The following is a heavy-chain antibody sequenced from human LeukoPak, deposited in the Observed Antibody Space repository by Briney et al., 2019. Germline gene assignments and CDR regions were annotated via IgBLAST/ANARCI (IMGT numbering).Heavy chain of an antibody. CDR3: ARMSYYDSSGDNWFDP. CDR1: GYTFTSYG. D-gene: IGHD3-22*01. V-gene: IGHV1-8*02. CDR2: MNPNSGNT. Sequence: GASVKVSCKASGYTFTSYGINWVRQATGQGLEWMGWMNPNSGNTGYAQKLQGRVTMTRDTSISTAYMELSSLRSEDTAVYYCARMSYYDSSGDNWFDPWGQGTLVTVSS. J-gene: IGHJ5*02.